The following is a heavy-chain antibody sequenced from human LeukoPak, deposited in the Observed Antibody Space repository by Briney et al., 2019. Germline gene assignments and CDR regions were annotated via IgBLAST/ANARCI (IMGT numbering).Heavy chain of an antibody. V-gene: IGHV4-59*01. J-gene: IGHJ4*02. Sequence: SETLSLTCTVSGGSISSYYWNWIRQPPGKGLEWIGYIYSSGSTNYNPSLESRVTISVDSYENQFSLKLTSVTAADTAVYYCAREGGYSFGSTYFDYWGQGTLVTVSS. CDR2: IYSSGST. CDR1: GGSISSYY. CDR3: AREGGYSFGSTYFDY. D-gene: IGHD5-18*01.